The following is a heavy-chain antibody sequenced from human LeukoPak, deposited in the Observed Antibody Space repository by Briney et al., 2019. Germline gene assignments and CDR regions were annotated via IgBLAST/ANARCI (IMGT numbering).Heavy chain of an antibody. Sequence: LRLSCAASGFTFSSYAMHWIRQPPGKGLEWIGYIYYSGSTNYNPSLKSRVTISVDTSKNQFSLKLSSVTAADTAVYYCARGSSPGDYWGQGTLVTVSS. CDR3: ARGSSPGDY. CDR2: IYYSGST. CDR1: GFTFSSYA. D-gene: IGHD6-19*01. V-gene: IGHV4-59*01. J-gene: IGHJ4*02.